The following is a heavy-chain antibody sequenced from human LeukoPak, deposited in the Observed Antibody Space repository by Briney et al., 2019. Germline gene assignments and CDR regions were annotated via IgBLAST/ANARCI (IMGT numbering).Heavy chain of an antibody. CDR3: ARAPYYDILTGYYNATYYYYYYGMDV. CDR2: IIPTLGIA. J-gene: IGHJ6*02. V-gene: IGHV1-69*04. D-gene: IGHD3-9*01. CDR1: GGTFSSYA. Sequence: SVKVSCKASGGTFSSYAISWVRQAPGQGLEWMGRIIPTLGIANYAQKFQGRVTITADKSTSTAYMELSSLRSEDTAVYYCARAPYYDILTGYYNATYYYYYYGMDVWGQGTTVTVSS.